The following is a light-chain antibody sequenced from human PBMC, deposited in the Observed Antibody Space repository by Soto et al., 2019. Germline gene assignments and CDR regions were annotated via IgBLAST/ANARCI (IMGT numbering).Light chain of an antibody. CDR1: QSVSSSS. CDR3: QQYNNWS. CDR2: DAS. Sequence: EIVLTQSPGTLSLSPGERATLSCRASQSVSSSSLAWYQQKPGQAPRLLIYDASSRATGIPARFSGSGSGTDFTLTISSLQSDDFAVYYCQQYNNWSFGQGTRLEI. V-gene: IGKV3D-20*02. J-gene: IGKJ5*01.